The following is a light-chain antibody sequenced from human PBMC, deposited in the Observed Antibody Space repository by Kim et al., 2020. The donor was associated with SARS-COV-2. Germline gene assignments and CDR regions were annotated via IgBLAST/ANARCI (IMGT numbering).Light chain of an antibody. Sequence: SYELTQPLSVSVALGQTARLTCGGDNMHNKNMRWYRQKTGQSPVLVMYKDDRRPSGIPERFSGSNSGNIATLTISETQTGDEADFYCQEWDSSTGVFGGG. CDR1: NMHNKN. CDR2: KDD. J-gene: IGLJ2*01. CDR3: QEWDSSTGV. V-gene: IGLV3-9*01.